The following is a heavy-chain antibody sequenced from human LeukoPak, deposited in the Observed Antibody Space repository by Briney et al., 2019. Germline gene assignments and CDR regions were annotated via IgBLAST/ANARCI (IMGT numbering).Heavy chain of an antibody. J-gene: IGHJ4*02. V-gene: IGHV3-43*01. D-gene: IGHD6-13*01. Sequence: PGGSLRLSCAASGFSLNDYTLHWVRQRPGKGLEWVSLLTYDGRRPHYADSVKGRFTISRDNSKNTLYLQMNSLRAEDTAVYYCARDHRRYSSSWYDYWGQGTLVTVSS. CDR3: ARDHRRYSSSWYDY. CDR2: LTYDGRRP. CDR1: GFSLNDYT.